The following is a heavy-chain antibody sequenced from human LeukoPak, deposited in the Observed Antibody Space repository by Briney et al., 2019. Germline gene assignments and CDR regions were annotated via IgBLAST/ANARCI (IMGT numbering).Heavy chain of an antibody. CDR3: AKTRGGPTSPDDY. Sequence: PGGSLRLSCAASEFTFSSYSMNWVRQAPGKGLEWVSYITNSGNSKSYADSVKGRFTISRDNTKNSLYLQMNSLRAEDTAVYYCAKTRGGPTSPDDYWGQGTLVTVSS. D-gene: IGHD1-14*01. J-gene: IGHJ4*02. V-gene: IGHV3-48*01. CDR2: ITNSGNSK. CDR1: EFTFSSYS.